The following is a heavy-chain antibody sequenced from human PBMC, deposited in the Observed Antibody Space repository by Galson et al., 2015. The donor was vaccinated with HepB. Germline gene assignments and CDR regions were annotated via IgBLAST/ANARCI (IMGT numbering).Heavy chain of an antibody. Sequence: SLRLSCAASGFTVSGRYMSWVRQAPGKGLEWVSIIYSGGSTYYVDSVKGRFTISRDSTKNTLSLQMNSLRAEDTAVYYCVVPTTGSYGRLDNWGQGTLVTVSS. V-gene: IGHV3-53*01. CDR2: IYSGGST. D-gene: IGHD1-1*01. CDR3: VVPTTGSYGRLDN. J-gene: IGHJ4*02. CDR1: GFTVSGRY.